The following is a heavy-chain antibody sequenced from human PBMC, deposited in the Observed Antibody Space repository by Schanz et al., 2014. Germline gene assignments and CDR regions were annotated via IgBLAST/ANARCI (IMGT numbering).Heavy chain of an antibody. CDR3: ARDTGGLIPFDY. D-gene: IGHD2-8*02. Sequence: EVQLVESGGGLVQPGGSLRLSCAASRFTFSDYWMSWVRQAPGKGLEWVANMNQDGSVKNYVDSVKGRFTISRDNAKNSLYLQMNSPRAEDTAVYYCARDTGGLIPFDYWGQGTLVAVSS. J-gene: IGHJ4*02. CDR1: RFTFSDYW. V-gene: IGHV3-7*01. CDR2: MNQDGSVK.